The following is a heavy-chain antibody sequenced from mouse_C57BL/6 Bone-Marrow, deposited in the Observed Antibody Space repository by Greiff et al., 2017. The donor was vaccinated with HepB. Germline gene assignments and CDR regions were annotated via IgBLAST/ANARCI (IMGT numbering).Heavy chain of an antibody. CDR3: ARHDLNYYGSSFDY. D-gene: IGHD1-1*01. CDR1: GFTFSSYG. V-gene: IGHV5-6*01. CDR2: ISSGGSYT. J-gene: IGHJ2*01. Sequence: EVQRVESGGDLVKPGGSLKLSCAASGFTFSSYGMSWVRQTPDKRLEWVATISSGGSYTYYPDSVKGRFTISRDNAKNTLYLQMSSLKSEDTAMYYCARHDLNYYGSSFDYWGQGTTLTVSS.